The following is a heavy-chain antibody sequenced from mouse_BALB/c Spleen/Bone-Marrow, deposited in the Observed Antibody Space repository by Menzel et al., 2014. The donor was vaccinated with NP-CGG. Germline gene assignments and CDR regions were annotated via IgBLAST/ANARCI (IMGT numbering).Heavy chain of an antibody. CDR3: AVYYYGRSSFDY. D-gene: IGHD1-1*01. J-gene: IGHJ3*01. Sequence: EVQLQQSGAELVKPGASVKLSCTASDFNIKDAYMHWVKQRLEQGLEWIGRIDPANVNTKYDTKFQGKATITADTSSNTAYLLLSSLTSEDTAVYYCAVYYYGRSSFDYWGQGTLVTVSA. CDR1: DFNIKDAY. V-gene: IGHV14-3*02. CDR2: IDPANVNT.